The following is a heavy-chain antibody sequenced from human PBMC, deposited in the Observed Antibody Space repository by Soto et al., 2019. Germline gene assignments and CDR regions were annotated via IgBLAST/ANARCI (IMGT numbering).Heavy chain of an antibody. CDR1: GLTVSGKKY. V-gene: IGHV3-53*01. CDR3: ASWVLQEHAYDI. Sequence: DVQLVESGGGLIQPGGSLRRSCAAFGLTVSGKKYMAWVRQAPGKGLEWVSGLYDVDGTYYADSVKGRFTISRDSSNNIVYLHMNSMRPDDTAVYYCASWVLQEHAYDIWGLGKTDTVSS. D-gene: IGHD1-1*01. J-gene: IGHJ3*02. CDR2: LYDVDGT.